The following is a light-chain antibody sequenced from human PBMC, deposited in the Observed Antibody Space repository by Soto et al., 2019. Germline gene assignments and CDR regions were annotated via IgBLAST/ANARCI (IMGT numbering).Light chain of an antibody. V-gene: IGKV3-15*01. J-gene: IGKJ5*01. CDR1: QSVRSN. Sequence: EIVMTQSPATLSVSPGERATLSCRASQSVRSNLAWYQQKTGQAPRLLIYDASTRATGIQARFSGSGSGKDFTLTISSLQSEDFAVYYCQQYNNWPPAITFGHGTRLEIK. CDR3: QQYNNWPPAIT. CDR2: DAS.